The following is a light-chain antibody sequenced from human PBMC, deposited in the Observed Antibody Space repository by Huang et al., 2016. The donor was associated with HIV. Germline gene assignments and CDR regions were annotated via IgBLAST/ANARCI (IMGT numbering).Light chain of an antibody. CDR1: QNVHTN. CDR2: GAS. Sequence: IVMTQSPVILSVSPGERATLSCRASQNVHTNVAWYQQRPGQAPRRLMSGASTRATGVPARFTGGGSGTYFTLTITSLQSEDFAIYYCQQYDVWPPRHTFGQGTKLEIK. J-gene: IGKJ2*01. CDR3: QQYDVWPPRHT. V-gene: IGKV3-15*01.